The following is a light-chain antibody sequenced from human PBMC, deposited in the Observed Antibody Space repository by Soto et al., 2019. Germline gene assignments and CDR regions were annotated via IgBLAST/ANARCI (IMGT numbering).Light chain of an antibody. J-gene: IGKJ4*02. CDR2: GAS. CDR1: QSVGSY. CDR3: QQCFGLPRT. V-gene: IGKV1-39*01. Sequence: DIQMTQSPSSLSASLGDRVTIPCRASQSVGSYLAWYQQKLGQAPKLLMYGASNLQSGIPARFSGSGSGTEFTLTIISLQSEDSAIYYCQQCFGLPRTFGRGTKVDI.